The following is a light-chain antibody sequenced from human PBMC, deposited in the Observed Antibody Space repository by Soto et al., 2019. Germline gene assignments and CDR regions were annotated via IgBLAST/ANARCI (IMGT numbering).Light chain of an antibody. CDR2: EVN. CDR1: DSDVGAYTS. Sequence: QSALTQPASVSGSPGQSITISCIGSDSDVGAYTSVSWYQQHPGKAPKLLIYEVNKRPSGVPDRFSGSKSGNTASLTVSGLQAEDEADYYCSSYAGSSNVFGTGTKVTVL. J-gene: IGLJ1*01. CDR3: SSYAGSSNV. V-gene: IGLV2-8*01.